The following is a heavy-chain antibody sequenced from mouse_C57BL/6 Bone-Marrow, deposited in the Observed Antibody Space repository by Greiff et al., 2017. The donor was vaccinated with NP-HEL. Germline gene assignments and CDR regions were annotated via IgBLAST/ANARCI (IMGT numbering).Heavy chain of an antibody. Sequence: QVQLQQPGAELVRPGTSVKLSCKASGYTFTSYWMHWVKQRPGQGLEWIGVIDPSDSYTNYNPKFKGKATLTVDTSSSTAYMPLSSLTSEDSAVYYCASLRRVMDYGGQGTSVTVSA. J-gene: IGHJ4*01. CDR1: GYTFTSYW. CDR2: IDPSDSYT. D-gene: IGHD1-2*01. V-gene: IGHV1-59*01. CDR3: ASLRRVMDY.